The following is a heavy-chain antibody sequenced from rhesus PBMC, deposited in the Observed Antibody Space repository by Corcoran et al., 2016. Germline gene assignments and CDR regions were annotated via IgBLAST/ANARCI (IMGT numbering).Heavy chain of an antibody. CDR1: GGSISSNY. V-gene: IGHV4-173*01. D-gene: IGHD2-2*01. CDR3: AREMIVLVLGAFAF. Sequence: QLQLQESGPGLVKPSETLSLTCAVSGGSISSNYWSWIRQPPGKGLEWIGRISGSGGSTDYNPSLESRVTIAAATSKNQFSLKLSSVTAADTAVYYCAREMIVLVLGAFAFWGQGLRVTVSS. J-gene: IGHJ3*01. CDR2: ISGSGGST.